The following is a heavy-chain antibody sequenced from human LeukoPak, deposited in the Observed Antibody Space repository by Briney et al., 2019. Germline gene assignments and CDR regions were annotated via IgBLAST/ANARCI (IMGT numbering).Heavy chain of an antibody. CDR1: GYPFTGYY. J-gene: IGHJ3*02. CDR2: INPNSGGT. CDR3: ARGGLYYVWDAFDI. V-gene: IGHV1-2*02. D-gene: IGHD3-16*01. Sequence: ASVKVSCKASGYPFTGYYMHWVRQAPGQGLEWMGWINPNSGGTNYAQKFQGRVTMTRDTSISTAYMELSRLRSDDTAVYYCARGGLYYVWDAFDIWGQGTMVTVSS.